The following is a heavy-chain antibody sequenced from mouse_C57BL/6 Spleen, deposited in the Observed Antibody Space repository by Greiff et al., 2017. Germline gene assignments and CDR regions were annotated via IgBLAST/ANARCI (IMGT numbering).Heavy chain of an antibody. CDR2: IDPEDGET. CDR3: AKAITTVVDDWYCDV. V-gene: IGHV14-2*01. D-gene: IGHD1-1*01. CDR1: GFNIKDYY. Sequence: EVQLQQSGAELVKPGASVKLSCTASGFNIKDYYMHWVKQRTEQGLEWIGRIDPEDGETKYAPKFQGKATITADTSSNTAYLQISNLTSEDTAVYYCAKAITTVVDDWYCDVWGTGTTVTVSS. J-gene: IGHJ1*03.